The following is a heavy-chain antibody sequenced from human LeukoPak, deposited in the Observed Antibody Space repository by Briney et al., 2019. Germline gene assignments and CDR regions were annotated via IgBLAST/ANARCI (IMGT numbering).Heavy chain of an antibody. Sequence: SETLSLTCAVSGYSISSGYSWGCIRPPPGKGLERIGSIYHSGSTYYNPSLKSRVTISVDTSKNQFSLKLSSVTAADTAAYYCARLYYDFWSGYYGTSYFDYWGQGTLATVSS. V-gene: IGHV4-38-2*01. J-gene: IGHJ4*02. CDR3: ARLYYDFWSGYYGTSYFDY. CDR2: IYHSGST. D-gene: IGHD3-3*01. CDR1: GYSISSGYS.